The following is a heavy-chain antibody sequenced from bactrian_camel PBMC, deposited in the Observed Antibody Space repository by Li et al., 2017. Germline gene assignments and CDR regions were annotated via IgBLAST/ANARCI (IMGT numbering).Heavy chain of an antibody. Sequence: HVQLVESGGGLVQPGGSLRLSCAASGFAFENYAMSWVRRAPGNEREAVAFIDTSGGTNYAYSVAGRFTISKDNAKNTLYLQMNSLKPEDTAMYYCAAEKLNSVWAAGAFRYWGQGTQVTVS. V-gene: IGHV3S37*01. D-gene: IGHD2*01. J-gene: IGHJ4*01. CDR1: GFAFENYA. CDR2: IDTSGGT. CDR3: AAEKLNSVWAAGAFRY.